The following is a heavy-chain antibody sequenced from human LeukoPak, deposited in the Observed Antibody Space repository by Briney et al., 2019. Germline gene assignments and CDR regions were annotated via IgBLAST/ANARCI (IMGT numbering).Heavy chain of an antibody. CDR2: IYSDNT. CDR3: ARVNRNPRGFDY. CDR1: GFTFSTNS. Sequence: GGSLRLSCTVSGFTFSTNSMSWVRQAPGKGVEWVSFIYSDNTHYSYSVKGRVTISRDNAKNTLYLHMNSLRAEDTAVYYCARVNRNPRGFDYWGQGTLVTVSS. V-gene: IGHV3-66*01. D-gene: IGHD1-14*01. J-gene: IGHJ4*02.